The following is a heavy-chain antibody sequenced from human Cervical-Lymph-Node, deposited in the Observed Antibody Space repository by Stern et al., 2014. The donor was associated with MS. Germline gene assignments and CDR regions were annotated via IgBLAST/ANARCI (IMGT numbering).Heavy chain of an antibody. D-gene: IGHD2-8*01. Sequence: EVQLVESGGGLVKPGGSLRLSCAASGFTFSAYSMNWVRQAPGKGLEYVSSISSTSSSAYYADSVKGRFTISRDNAKNSLYLQMNSLRDEDTAVYYCARDSDCRNGVCYDYWGQGTLVTVSS. V-gene: IGHV3-21*01. CDR3: ARDSDCRNGVCYDY. CDR2: ISSTSSSA. CDR1: GFTFSAYS. J-gene: IGHJ4*02.